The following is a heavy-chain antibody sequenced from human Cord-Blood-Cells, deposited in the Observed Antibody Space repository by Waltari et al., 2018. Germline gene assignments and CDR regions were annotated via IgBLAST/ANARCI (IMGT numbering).Heavy chain of an antibody. V-gene: IGHV4-39*01. Sequence: QLQLQESGPGLVKPSETLSIPCPVSGGSISSSSYYWGWIRQPPGKGLEWIGSTYYSGSTYYNPSLKSRVTISVDTSKNQFSLKLSSVTAADTAVYYCARHSGIVGATFDYWGQGTLVTVSS. CDR2: TYYSGST. CDR3: ARHSGIVGATFDY. J-gene: IGHJ4*02. CDR1: GGSISSSSYY. D-gene: IGHD1-26*01.